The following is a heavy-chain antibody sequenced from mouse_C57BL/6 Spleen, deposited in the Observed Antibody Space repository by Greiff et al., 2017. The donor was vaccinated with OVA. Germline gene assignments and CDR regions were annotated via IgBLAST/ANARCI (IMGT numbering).Heavy chain of an antibody. J-gene: IGHJ1*03. V-gene: IGHV5-17*01. CDR1: GFTFSDYG. D-gene: IGHD1-1*01. CDR2: ISSGSSTI. Sequence: EVKLMESGGGLVKPGGSLKLSCAASGFTFSDYGMHWVRQAPEKGLEWVAYISSGSSTIYYADKVKGRFTISRDNAKNTLFLQMTSLRSEDTAMYYCARSGSSHWYFDVWGTGTTVTVSS. CDR3: ARSGSSHWYFDV.